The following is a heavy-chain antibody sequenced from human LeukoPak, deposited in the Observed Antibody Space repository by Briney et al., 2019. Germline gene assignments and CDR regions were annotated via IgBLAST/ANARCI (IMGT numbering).Heavy chain of an antibody. CDR3: ARDNGYDFWSGYLRPYYYYYMDV. Sequence: GGSLRLSCAASGFTFSSYEMNWVRQAPGKGLEWVSSISSSSSYIYYADSVKGRFTISRDNAKNSLYLQMNSLRAEDTAVYYCARDNGYDFWSGYLRPYYYYYMDVWGKGTTVTVSS. CDR2: ISSSSSYI. CDR1: GFTFSSYE. D-gene: IGHD3-3*01. J-gene: IGHJ6*03. V-gene: IGHV3-21*01.